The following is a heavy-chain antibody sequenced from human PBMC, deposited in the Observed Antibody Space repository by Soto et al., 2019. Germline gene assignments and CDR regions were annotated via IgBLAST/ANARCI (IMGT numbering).Heavy chain of an antibody. D-gene: IGHD3-9*01. CDR2: IYYSGST. V-gene: IGHV4-59*01. CDR1: GGSISSYY. J-gene: IGHJ4*02. Sequence: SETLSLTCTVSGGSISSYYWSWIRQPPGKGLEGIGYIYYSGSTNYNPSLKSRVTISVDTSKNQFSLKLSSVTPADTAVYYCARAWDIFVSFDYWGQGTLVTVSS. CDR3: ARAWDIFVSFDY.